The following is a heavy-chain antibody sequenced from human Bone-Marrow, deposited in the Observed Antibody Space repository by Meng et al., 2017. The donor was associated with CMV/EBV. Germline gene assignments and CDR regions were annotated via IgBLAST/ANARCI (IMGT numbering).Heavy chain of an antibody. V-gene: IGHV1-69*08. Sequence: KASGGNLNSYTIAWVRQVPGQGLEWIGRIVPYYGTTDYAQKFQGRFTLTADKSTGTAYMELSSLRSEDTAIYYCAKHFPSRIQLLDLWGQGTLVTVSS. CDR3: AKHFPSRIQLLDL. J-gene: IGHJ5*02. CDR1: GGNLNSYT. CDR2: IVPYYGTT. D-gene: IGHD4-23*01.